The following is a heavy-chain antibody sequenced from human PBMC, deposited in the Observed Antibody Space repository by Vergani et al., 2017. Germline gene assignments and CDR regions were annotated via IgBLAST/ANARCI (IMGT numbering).Heavy chain of an antibody. D-gene: IGHD1-26*01. J-gene: IGHJ4*02. V-gene: IGHV3-21*01. Sequence: EVQLVESGGGLVKPGGSLRLSCAASGFTFSSYSMNWVRQAPGKGLEWVSSISSSSSYIYYADSVKGRFTISRDNAKNSLYLQMNSLRAEDTAVYYCARGSYGSPRGSFDYWGQGTLVTVSS. CDR2: ISSSSSYI. CDR1: GFTFSSYS. CDR3: ARGSYGSPRGSFDY.